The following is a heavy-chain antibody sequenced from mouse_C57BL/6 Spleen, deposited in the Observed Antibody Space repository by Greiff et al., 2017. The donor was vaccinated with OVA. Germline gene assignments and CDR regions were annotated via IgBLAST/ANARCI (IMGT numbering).Heavy chain of an antibody. D-gene: IGHD1-1*01. J-gene: IGHJ2*01. Sequence: QVQLKQSGAELVRPGTSVKVSCKASGYAFTNYLIEWVKQRPGQGLEWIGVINPGSGGTNYNEKFKGKATLTADKSSSTAYMQLSSLTSEDSAVYFCARKGDYYGDYFDYWGQGTTLTVSS. V-gene: IGHV1-54*01. CDR3: ARKGDYYGDYFDY. CDR1: GYAFTNYL. CDR2: INPGSGGT.